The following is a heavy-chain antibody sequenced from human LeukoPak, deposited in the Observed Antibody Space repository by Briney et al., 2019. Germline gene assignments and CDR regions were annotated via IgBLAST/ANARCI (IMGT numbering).Heavy chain of an antibody. J-gene: IGHJ5*02. V-gene: IGHV1-69*01. CDR3: ARDPWPRQDNWFDP. CDR1: GGTFISYA. Sequence: SVKVSCKASGGTFISYAISWVRQAPGQGLEWMGGIIPIFGTANYAQKFQGRVTITADESTSTAYMELSSLRSEDTAVYYCARDPWPRQDNWFDPWGQGTLVTVSS. D-gene: IGHD5-24*01. CDR2: IIPIFGTA.